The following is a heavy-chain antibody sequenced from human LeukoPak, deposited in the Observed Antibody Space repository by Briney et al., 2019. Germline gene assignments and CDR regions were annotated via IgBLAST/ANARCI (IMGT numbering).Heavy chain of an antibody. D-gene: IGHD3-16*01. Sequence: GGSLRLSCAASGFTFCTSWMGWLRQTPGKGLEWVANIKQDGSGETYVDSVKGRFTISRDNAKNSLYLQMNSLRAEDTSVYYCTRGGGDCWGQGTLVTVSS. J-gene: IGHJ4*01. CDR1: GFTFCTSW. V-gene: IGHV3-7*01. CDR2: IKQDGSGE. CDR3: TRGGGDC.